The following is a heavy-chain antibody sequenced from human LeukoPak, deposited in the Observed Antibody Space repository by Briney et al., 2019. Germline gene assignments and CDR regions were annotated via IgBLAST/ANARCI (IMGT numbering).Heavy chain of an antibody. V-gene: IGHV3-23*01. CDR3: AKTQDYCGSGSYDY. D-gene: IGHD3-10*01. Sequence: GGSMRLSCAASGFTFSSYAMSWVRQAPGKGLEWVSAISGSGGSTYYADSVKGRFTISRDNSKNTLYLQMNSLRAEDTAVYYCAKTQDYCGSGSYDYWGQGTLVTVSS. J-gene: IGHJ4*02. CDR1: GFTFSSYA. CDR2: ISGSGGST.